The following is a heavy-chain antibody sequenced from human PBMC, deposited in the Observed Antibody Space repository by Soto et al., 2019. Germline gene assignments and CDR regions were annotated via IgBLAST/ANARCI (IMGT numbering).Heavy chain of an antibody. V-gene: IGHV4-59*08. CDR3: ARHNYGSGSTYFDY. Sequence: QVQLQESGPGLVKPAETLSLACTVSGGSISSYNWSWIRQPPGKGLEWIGYIYYSGSSNCNPSLKSRVTISVDTSKNQFSLKLNSMTAADTAVYYCARHNYGSGSTYFDYWGQGTLVTVSS. CDR2: IYYSGSS. D-gene: IGHD3-10*01. CDR1: GGSISSYN. J-gene: IGHJ4*02.